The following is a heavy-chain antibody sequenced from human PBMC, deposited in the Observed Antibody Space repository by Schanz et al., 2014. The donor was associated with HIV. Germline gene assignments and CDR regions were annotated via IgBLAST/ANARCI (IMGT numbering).Heavy chain of an antibody. CDR3: ARVPKHNFGSGSYYPFDY. Sequence: QVQLVQSGTEVKKPGSSVKVSCKASGGTFSSYAISWVRQAPGQGLEWMGGIIPIFGTANSAQRFQGRVTITADKSTSTAYMELSSLRSEDTAVYYCARVPKHNFGSGSYYPFDYWGQGTLVTVSS. J-gene: IGHJ4*02. D-gene: IGHD3-10*01. CDR2: IIPIFGTA. CDR1: GGTFSSYA. V-gene: IGHV1-69*06.